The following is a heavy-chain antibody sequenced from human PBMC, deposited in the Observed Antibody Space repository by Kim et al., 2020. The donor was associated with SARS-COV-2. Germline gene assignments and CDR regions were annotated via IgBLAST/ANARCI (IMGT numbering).Heavy chain of an antibody. J-gene: IGHJ3*02. CDR3: AGQGIFGVVIDAFDI. CDR1: GFTVSSNY. D-gene: IGHD3-3*01. Sequence: GGSLRLSCAASGFTVSSNYMSWVRQAPGKGLEWVSVIYSGGSTYYADSVKGRFTISRHNSKNTLYLQMNSLRAEDTAVYYCAGQGIFGVVIDAFDIWGQGTMVTVSS. V-gene: IGHV3-53*04. CDR2: IYSGGST.